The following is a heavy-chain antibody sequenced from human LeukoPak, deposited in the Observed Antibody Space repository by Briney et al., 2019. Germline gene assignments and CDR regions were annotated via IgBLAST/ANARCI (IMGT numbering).Heavy chain of an antibody. V-gene: IGHV4-34*01. Sequence: WETLSLTCAVYGGSFSGYYWSWIRQPPGKGLEWIGEIKHSGSTNYNPSLKSRVTISVDTSKNQFSLKLSSVTAADTAVYYCARGRVEGDIVVVPAATPGYYFDYWGQGTLVTVSS. CDR2: IKHSGST. D-gene: IGHD2-2*01. J-gene: IGHJ4*02. CDR3: ARGRVEGDIVVVPAATPGYYFDY. CDR1: GGSFSGYY.